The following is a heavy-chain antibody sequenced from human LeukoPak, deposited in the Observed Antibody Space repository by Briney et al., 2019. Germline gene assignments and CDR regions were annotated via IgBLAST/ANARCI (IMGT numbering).Heavy chain of an antibody. V-gene: IGHV3-74*01. Sequence: AGGSLRLSCAASDFTFSGYWMHWVRQAPGKGLVWVSRVSGDGRRTDYADSVKGRFTISRDNAKNTLYLQMNRLRAEDTAVYYCARGGGNSLGYWGQGTLVTVSS. J-gene: IGHJ4*02. CDR1: DFTFSGYW. CDR3: ARGGGNSLGY. CDR2: VSGDGRRT. D-gene: IGHD4-23*01.